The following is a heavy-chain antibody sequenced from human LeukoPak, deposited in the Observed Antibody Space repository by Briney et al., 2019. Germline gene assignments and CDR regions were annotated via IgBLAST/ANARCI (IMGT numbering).Heavy chain of an antibody. V-gene: IGHV3-7*03. CDR1: GFTFSSYW. CDR2: IKQDGSEK. Sequence: GGSLRLSCATSGFTFSSYWMSWVRQAPGKGLEWVANIKQDGSEKYYVDSVKGRFTISRDNAKNSLYLQMNSLRAEDTALYYCARVAVAGFSTTDYFDYWGQGTLVTVSS. D-gene: IGHD6-19*01. J-gene: IGHJ4*02. CDR3: ARVAVAGFSTTDYFDY.